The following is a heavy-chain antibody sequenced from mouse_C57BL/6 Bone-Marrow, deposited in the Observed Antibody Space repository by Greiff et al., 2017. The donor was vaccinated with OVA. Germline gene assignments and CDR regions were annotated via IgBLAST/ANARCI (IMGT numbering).Heavy chain of an antibody. CDR3: ASWRNWSYWYFDV. CDR2: IYPGSGNT. Sequence: VKLQQSGAELVRPGASVKLSCKASGYTFTDYYINWVKQRPGQGLEWIARIYPGSGNTYYNEKFKGKATLTAEKSSSTAYMQLSSLTSEDSAVYFCASWRNWSYWYFDVWGTGTTVTVSS. D-gene: IGHD4-1*01. J-gene: IGHJ1*03. V-gene: IGHV1-76*01. CDR1: GYTFTDYY.